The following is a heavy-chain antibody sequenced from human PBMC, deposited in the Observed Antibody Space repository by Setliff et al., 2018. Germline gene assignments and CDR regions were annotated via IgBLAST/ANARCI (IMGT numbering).Heavy chain of an antibody. J-gene: IGHJ3*02. D-gene: IGHD3-16*01. CDR1: GFTFSSYW. CDR3: ANDVRGGVYEI. Sequence: GESLKISCAASGFTFSSYWMSWVRQAPGKGLEWVANIKQDGSEKYYVDSVKGRLTISRDNAKNSLYLQMNSLRVEDTAVYYCANDVRGGVYEIWGKGTMVTVS. V-gene: IGHV3-7*01. CDR2: IKQDGSEK.